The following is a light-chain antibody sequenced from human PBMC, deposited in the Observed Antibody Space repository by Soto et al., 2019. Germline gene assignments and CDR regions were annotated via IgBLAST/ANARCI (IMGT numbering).Light chain of an antibody. CDR2: SNN. CDR3: AAWDDSLNGAV. Sequence: QAVVTQPPSASGTPGQRVTISCSGSSSNIGSNTVNWYQQLPGTAPKLLIYSNNQRPSGVPDRFSGSMSGTSASLAISGLQSEDEADYYCAAWDDSLNGAVFGGGTQLTVL. V-gene: IGLV1-44*01. CDR1: SSNIGSNT. J-gene: IGLJ7*01.